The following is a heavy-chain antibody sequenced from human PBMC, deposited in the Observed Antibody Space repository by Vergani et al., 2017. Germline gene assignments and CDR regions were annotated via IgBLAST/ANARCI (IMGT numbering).Heavy chain of an antibody. CDR2: INAGNGNT. CDR3: AREGIVVVPAGLDV. D-gene: IGHD2-2*01. V-gene: IGHV1-3*01. CDR1: GYTFTSYA. Sequence: QVHLVQSGAEVKKPGASVKVSCKAFGYTFTSYAIHWVRQAPGQRLEWMGWINAGNGNTKYSQKFQGTVTLTRDTSASTAYMELSSLRSEDTAVYYCAREGIVVVPAGLDVWGKGTTVTVSS. J-gene: IGHJ6*04.